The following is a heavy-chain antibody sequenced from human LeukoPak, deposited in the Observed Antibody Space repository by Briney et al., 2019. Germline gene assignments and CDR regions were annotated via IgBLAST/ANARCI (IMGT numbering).Heavy chain of an antibody. CDR2: IYTSGST. D-gene: IGHD2-15*01. V-gene: IGHV4-4*07. Sequence: PSETLSLTCTVSGGSISNYYWSWIRQPAGKGLEWIGRIYTSGSTNYNPSLKSRVTMSVDTSKNQFSLKLSSVTAADTAVYYCASCSGGSCRKTNYYYMDVWGKGTTVTVSS. CDR3: ASCSGGSCRKTNYYYMDV. CDR1: GGSISNYY. J-gene: IGHJ6*03.